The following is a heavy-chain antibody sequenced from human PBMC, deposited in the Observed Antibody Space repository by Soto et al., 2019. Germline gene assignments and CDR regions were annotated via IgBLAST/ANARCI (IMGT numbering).Heavy chain of an antibody. D-gene: IGHD5-12*01. Sequence: PGGSLRLSCAASGFTFSSYGMHWVRQAPGKGLEWVAFISYDGSNKYYADSVKGRFTISRDNAKNSLYLQMNSLRAEDTAVYYCARADSGYAHGYYYYGMDVWGQGTTVTVSS. J-gene: IGHJ6*02. V-gene: IGHV3-30*03. CDR3: ARADSGYAHGYYYYGMDV. CDR1: GFTFSSYG. CDR2: ISYDGSNK.